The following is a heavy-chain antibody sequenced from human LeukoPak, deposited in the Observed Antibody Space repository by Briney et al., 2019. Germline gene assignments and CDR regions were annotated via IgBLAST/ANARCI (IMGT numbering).Heavy chain of an antibody. CDR1: VYTCTGYY. CDR2: INPNSGGT. D-gene: IGHD2-21*02. CDR3: AITATPMNAFDI. V-gene: IGHV1-2*02. J-gene: IGHJ3*02. Sequence: ASVKVSFKASVYTCTGYYMHWVRQAPRQGLEWMGWINPNSGGTNYAQKFQGRVTITSDTSISTAYMELSRLRSDDTAVYYCAITATPMNAFDIWGQGTMVTVSS.